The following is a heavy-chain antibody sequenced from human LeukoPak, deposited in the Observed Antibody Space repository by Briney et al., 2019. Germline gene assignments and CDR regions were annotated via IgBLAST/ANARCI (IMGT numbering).Heavy chain of an antibody. J-gene: IGHJ4*02. CDR3: ARDRGYRGNIDY. CDR1: GFTFSNFG. CDR2: ISSSSSPI. D-gene: IGHD5-18*01. Sequence: GGSLRLSCAASGFTFSNFGMNWVRQTPGKGLEWVSYISSSSSPIYYTDSVKGRFTISRDSAKNSLYLQMNSLRDEDTAVYYCARDRGYRGNIDYWGQGTLVTVSS. V-gene: IGHV3-48*02.